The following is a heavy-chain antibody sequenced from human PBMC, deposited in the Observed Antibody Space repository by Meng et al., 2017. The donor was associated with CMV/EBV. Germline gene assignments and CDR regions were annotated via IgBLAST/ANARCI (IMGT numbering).Heavy chain of an antibody. J-gene: IGHJ6*02. CDR1: GFTFSSYA. Sequence: GGSLRLSCAASGFTFSSYAMSWVRQAPGKGLEWVSAISGSGGSTYYADSVEGRFTISRDNSKNTLYLQMNSLRAEDTAVYYCAREGAGTIYGMDVWGQGTTVTVSS. V-gene: IGHV3-23*01. CDR2: ISGSGGST. CDR3: AREGAGTIYGMDV. D-gene: IGHD1-1*01.